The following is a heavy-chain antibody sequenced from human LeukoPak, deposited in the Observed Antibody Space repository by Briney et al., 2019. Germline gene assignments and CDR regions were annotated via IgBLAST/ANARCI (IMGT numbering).Heavy chain of an antibody. Sequence: GASVKVSCKASGYTFTSYGISWVRQAPGQGLEWMGWISPYNGNTNYAQKLQGRVTMTTDTSTSTAYMELRSLRSDDTAVYYCVGGAPNWGFDYWGQGTLVTVSS. D-gene: IGHD7-27*01. V-gene: IGHV1-18*01. J-gene: IGHJ4*02. CDR3: VGGAPNWGFDY. CDR1: GYTFTSYG. CDR2: ISPYNGNT.